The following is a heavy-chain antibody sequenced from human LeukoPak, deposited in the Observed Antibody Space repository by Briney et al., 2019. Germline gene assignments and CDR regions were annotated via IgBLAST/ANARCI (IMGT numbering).Heavy chain of an antibody. CDR3: ARDYEVAAGTGGIDH. CDR1: GFTVSSYY. D-gene: IGHD6-13*01. V-gene: IGHV3-53*01. CDR2: IYSGGST. Sequence: GGSLRLSCAASGFTVSSYYMSWVRQAPGKGLEWVSVIYSGGSTYYADSVKGRFTISRDNSKNTLYLQMNSLRAEDTAVYYCARDYEVAAGTGGIDHWGQGTLVTISS. J-gene: IGHJ4*02.